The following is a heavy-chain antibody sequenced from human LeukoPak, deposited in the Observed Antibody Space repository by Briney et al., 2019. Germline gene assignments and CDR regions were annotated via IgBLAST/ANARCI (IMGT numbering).Heavy chain of an antibody. Sequence: SETLSLTCTVSGGSISSGGYYWSWIRQHPGKGLEWFGCIYYSGITYYNPSLKSRLTISVNTSKNQFSLKLSSVTAADTAVYYCARVSRGVAQGFDAFDIWGQGTMVTVSS. CDR3: ARVSRGVAQGFDAFDI. V-gene: IGHV4-31*03. CDR2: IYYSGIT. CDR1: GGSISSGGYY. D-gene: IGHD3-10*01. J-gene: IGHJ3*02.